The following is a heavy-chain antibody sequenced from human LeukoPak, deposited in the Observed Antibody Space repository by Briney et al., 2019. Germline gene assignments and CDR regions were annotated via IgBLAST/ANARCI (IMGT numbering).Heavy chain of an antibody. V-gene: IGHV4-30-4*01. D-gene: IGHD1-14*01. Sequence: SETLSLTCTVSGGSISSGDYYWSWIRQPPGKGLEWIGYIYYSGSTYYNPSLKSRVTISVDRSKNQFSLKLSSVTAADTAVYYCARSPGGDWFDPWGQGTLVTVSS. CDR2: IYYSGST. J-gene: IGHJ5*02. CDR1: GGSISSGDYY. CDR3: ARSPGGDWFDP.